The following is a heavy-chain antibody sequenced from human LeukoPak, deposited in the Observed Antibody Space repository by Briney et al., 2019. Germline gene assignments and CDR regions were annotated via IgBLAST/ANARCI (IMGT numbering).Heavy chain of an antibody. D-gene: IGHD5-24*01. J-gene: IGHJ4*02. Sequence: SETPSLTCTVSGGSISSSSYYWGWIRQPPGKGLEWIGSIYYSGSTYYNPSLKSRVTISVDTSKNQFSLKLSSVTAADTAVYYCARDQGDGYNYFDYWGQGTLVTVSS. CDR2: IYYSGST. V-gene: IGHV4-39*07. CDR1: GGSISSSSYY. CDR3: ARDQGDGYNYFDY.